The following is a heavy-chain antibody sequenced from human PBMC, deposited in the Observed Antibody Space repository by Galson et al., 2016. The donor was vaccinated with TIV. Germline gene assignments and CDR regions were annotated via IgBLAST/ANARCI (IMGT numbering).Heavy chain of an antibody. J-gene: IGHJ4*02. CDR3: ATSTMPNLGDY. D-gene: IGHD7-27*01. CDR2: IYPSGAA. Sequence: SLRLSCAASGLLVSDSYMSWVRQPPGEGLEWISIIYPSGAAYYPKSTESVKGRFTTSRDNSKNTVLLQINSLRVEDTAVYYCATSTMPNLGDYWGQGTLVTVST. CDR1: GLLVSDSY. V-gene: IGHV3-53*05.